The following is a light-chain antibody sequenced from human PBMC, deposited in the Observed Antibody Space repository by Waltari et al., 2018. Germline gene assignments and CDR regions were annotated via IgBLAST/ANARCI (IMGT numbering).Light chain of an antibody. CDR3: QQYYTTPLT. V-gene: IGKV4-1*01. Sequence: DIVMTQSPDSLAESLGERATINCKSSQSVLYSSNTRNYLTWYQQKPGQPPKLLIYWASIRESGVPDRFSGSGSGTDFTLAISSLQAEDVAVYYCQQYYTTPLTFGGGTKVEIK. CDR1: QSVLYSSNTRNY. CDR2: WAS. J-gene: IGKJ4*01.